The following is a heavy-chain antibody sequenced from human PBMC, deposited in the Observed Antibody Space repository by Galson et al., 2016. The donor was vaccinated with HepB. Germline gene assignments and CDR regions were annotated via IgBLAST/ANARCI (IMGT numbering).Heavy chain of an antibody. Sequence: SLRLSCAASGFTFSNYAMTWVRQVPGRGLEWVSAIGGGGHYTYYTDSVKGRFTITRDNSNNTLSLIMNSLRVEDAALYYCAKLRVSLGEVPPDTWGQGTLVTVSS. CDR1: GFTFSNYA. CDR3: AKLRVSLGEVPPDT. J-gene: IGHJ5*01. V-gene: IGHV3-23*01. D-gene: IGHD4-17*01. CDR2: IGGGGHYT.